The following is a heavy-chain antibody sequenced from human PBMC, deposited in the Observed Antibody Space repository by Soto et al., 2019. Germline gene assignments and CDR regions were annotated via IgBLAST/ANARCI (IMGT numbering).Heavy chain of an antibody. CDR2: IIPILDIA. CDR3: GGAEYSSGWPVGA. CDR1: GGTFSSYI. V-gene: IGHV1-69*02. J-gene: IGHJ5*02. D-gene: IGHD6-19*01. Sequence: QVQLVQSGAEVKKPGSSVKVSCKASGGTFSSYIINWVRQAPGQGLEWMGRIIPILDIADYAQKFQGRVTITADKATSTAYMELRSLRSEDTAVYYCGGAEYSSGWPVGAWGQGTLVTVSS.